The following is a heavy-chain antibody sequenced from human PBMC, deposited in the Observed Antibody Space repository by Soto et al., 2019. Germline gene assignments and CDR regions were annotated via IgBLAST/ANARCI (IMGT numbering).Heavy chain of an antibody. CDR1: GGSISGYY. V-gene: IGHV4-59*01. Sequence: SETLSLTCTVSGGSISGYYWSWIRQPPGKGLEWIGYIYYSGSTNYNPSLKSRVTISVDTSKNQFSLKLSSVTAADTAVYYCARVRRFLEWRPMGGMDVWGQGTTVTVSS. J-gene: IGHJ6*02. D-gene: IGHD3-3*01. CDR2: IYYSGST. CDR3: ARVRRFLEWRPMGGMDV.